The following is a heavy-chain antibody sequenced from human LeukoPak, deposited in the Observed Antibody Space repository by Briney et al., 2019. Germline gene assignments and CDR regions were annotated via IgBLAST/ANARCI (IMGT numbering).Heavy chain of an antibody. CDR1: GFXFSSYW. J-gene: IGHJ4*02. V-gene: IGHV3-7*05. D-gene: IGHD6-19*01. CDR2: IKQDGSEK. CDR3: ARVLYRVAGYDY. Sequence: GGSLRLSCAASGFXFSSYWITWVRQAPGKGLEWVANIKQDGSEKYYVDSVKGRFTISRDNAKNSLYLQMNSLRAEDTAVYYCARVLYRVAGYDYWGQGTLVTVSS.